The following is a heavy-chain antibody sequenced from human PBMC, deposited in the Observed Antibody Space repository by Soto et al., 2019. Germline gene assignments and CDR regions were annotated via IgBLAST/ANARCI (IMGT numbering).Heavy chain of an antibody. CDR1: GGSISSGSYS. CDR3: ARGYCSGGACYSWFAP. D-gene: IGHD2-21*02. CDR2: IYHTGST. Sequence: QLQLQESGSGLVKPSQTLSLTCAVSGGSISSGSYSWSWIRQPPGKGLEWIGYIYHTGSTDYNPSLKSRVTISVDGSKNQFSLKLSSVTAADTAVYYCARGYCSGGACYSWFAPWGQGTLVTVSS. V-gene: IGHV4-30-2*01. J-gene: IGHJ5*02.